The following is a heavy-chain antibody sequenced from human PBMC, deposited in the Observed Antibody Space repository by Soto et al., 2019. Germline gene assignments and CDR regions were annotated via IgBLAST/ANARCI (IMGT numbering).Heavy chain of an antibody. V-gene: IGHV4-39*01. J-gene: IGHJ5*02. CDR1: GGSISSSSFH. CDR3: ARRERAAGTDWWFDP. CDR2: IYYSGST. Sequence: QLQLQESGPGLVKPSETLSLTCTVSGGSISSSSFHWGWIRQPPGKGLEWIGSIYYSGSTYYSPSLKRLATISVDTSKNQFSLKLSSVTAADTAVYYCARRERAAGTDWWFDPWGQGTLVTVSS. D-gene: IGHD6-13*01.